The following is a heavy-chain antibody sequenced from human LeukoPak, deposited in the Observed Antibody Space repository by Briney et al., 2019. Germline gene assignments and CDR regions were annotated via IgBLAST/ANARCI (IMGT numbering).Heavy chain of an antibody. CDR3: ASRQHLDYWYFDL. D-gene: IGHD2-2*01. J-gene: IGHJ2*01. Sequence: GGSLRLSCAASGFTVSSNHMTWVRQAPGKGLEWVSAIYSGGTTYYADSVKDRFTISGDNSKNTLYLQMNGLRAEDTAVYYCASRQHLDYWYFDLWGRGTLVTVSS. CDR1: GFTVSSNH. CDR2: IYSGGTT. V-gene: IGHV3-66*01.